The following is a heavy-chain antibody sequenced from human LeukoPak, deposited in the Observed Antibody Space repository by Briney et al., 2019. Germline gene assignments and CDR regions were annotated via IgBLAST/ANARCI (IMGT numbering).Heavy chain of an antibody. D-gene: IGHD5-18*01. Sequence: PGGSLRLSCAASGFTFSSYWMHWVRQAPGKGLEWVAVISYDGSNKYYADSVKGRFTISRDNSKNTLYLQMNSLRAEDTAVYYCARTLAAMGYSYDYWGQGTLVTVSS. V-gene: IGHV3-30-3*01. CDR1: GFTFSSYW. CDR2: ISYDGSNK. J-gene: IGHJ4*02. CDR3: ARTLAAMGYSYDY.